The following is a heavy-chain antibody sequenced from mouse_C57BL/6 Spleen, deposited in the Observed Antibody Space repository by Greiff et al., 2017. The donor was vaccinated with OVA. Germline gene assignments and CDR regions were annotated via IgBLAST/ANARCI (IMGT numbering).Heavy chain of an antibody. CDR3: ARLGVYDRAMDY. CDR1: GYAFSSSW. J-gene: IGHJ4*01. V-gene: IGHV1-82*01. CDR2: IYPGDGDT. D-gene: IGHD2-12*01. Sequence: VKLMESGPELVKPGASVKISCKASGYAFSSSWMNWVKQRPGKGLEWIGRIYPGDGDTNYNGKFKGKATLTADKSSSTAYMQLSSLTSEDSAVYFCARLGVYDRAMDYWGQGTSVTVSS.